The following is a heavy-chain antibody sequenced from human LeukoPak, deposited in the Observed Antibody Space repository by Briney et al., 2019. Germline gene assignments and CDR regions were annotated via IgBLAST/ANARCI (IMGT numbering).Heavy chain of an antibody. D-gene: IGHD3-9*01. CDR3: ARVHATGYFSLDLGY. CDR1: GYTFTGYF. Sequence: ASVKVSCKASGYTFTGYFMHWVRQAPGQGLDWMGWINPNTGGTKYAQKFQGRVTMTRDTSIGTAYMELSTITSDDTAVYFCARVHATGYFSLDLGYWGQGTLVTVSS. J-gene: IGHJ4*02. V-gene: IGHV1-2*02. CDR2: INPNTGGT.